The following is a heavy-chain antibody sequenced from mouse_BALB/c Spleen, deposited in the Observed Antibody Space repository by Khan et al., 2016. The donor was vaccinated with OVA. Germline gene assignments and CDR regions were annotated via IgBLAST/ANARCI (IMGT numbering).Heavy chain of an antibody. J-gene: IGHJ4*01. CDR2: INTHSGVP. V-gene: IGHV9-4*02. CDR3: GRGGAAYYRNDGGAREY. D-gene: IGHD2-14*01. Sequence: QIQLVQSGPELKKPGETVRISCKASGYTFTTAGIQWVQKMPGKGLKWIGWINTHSGVPKYAEDFKGRFAFSLEISVNTAYLQITNLKNEDTATYFGGRGGAAYYRNDGGAREYWGQGTSVTVSS. CDR1: GYTFTTAG.